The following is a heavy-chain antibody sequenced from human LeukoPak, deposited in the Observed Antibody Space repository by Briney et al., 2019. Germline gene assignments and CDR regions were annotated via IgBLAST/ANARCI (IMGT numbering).Heavy chain of an antibody. Sequence: SQTLSLTCTVSGGSTSSGSYYWSWIWQPAGKGLEWIGRIYISGNTNYNPSLKSRVTILLDMSNNQFSLKLSSVTAADTAVYYCARVVDGSSGTFDIWGQGTMVTVSS. CDR3: ARVVDGSSGTFDI. CDR2: IYISGNT. CDR1: GGSTSSGSYY. V-gene: IGHV4-61*02. D-gene: IGHD1-26*01. J-gene: IGHJ3*02.